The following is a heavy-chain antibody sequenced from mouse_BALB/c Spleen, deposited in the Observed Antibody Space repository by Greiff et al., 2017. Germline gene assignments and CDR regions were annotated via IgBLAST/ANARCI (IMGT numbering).Heavy chain of an antibody. CDR1: GFNIKDYY. Sequence: VHVKQSGAELVRPGALVKLSCKASGFNIKDYYMHWVKQRPEQGLEWIGWIDPENGNTIYDPKFQGKASITADTSSNTAYLQLSSLTSEDTAVYYCASGGYRFAYWGQGTLVTVSA. D-gene: IGHD1-1*02. J-gene: IGHJ3*01. CDR3: ASGGYRFAY. CDR2: IDPENGNT. V-gene: IGHV14-1*02.